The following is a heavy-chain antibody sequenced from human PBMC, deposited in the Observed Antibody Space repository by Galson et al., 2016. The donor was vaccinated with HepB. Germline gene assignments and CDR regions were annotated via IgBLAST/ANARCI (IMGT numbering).Heavy chain of an antibody. CDR2: ISFDGSNT. CDR3: ARVTREGDWLIAIDF. D-gene: IGHD2-21*02. J-gene: IGHJ3*01. CDR1: GFTLGRFG. Sequence: SLRLSCAASGFTLGRFGIHWVRQAPGKGLEWVSAISFDGSNTYFADSVKGRFSISRDNSRKTVYLQMNSLRLEDTGQYYCARVTREGDWLIAIDFWGQGTTVVVSS. V-gene: IGHV3-33*01.